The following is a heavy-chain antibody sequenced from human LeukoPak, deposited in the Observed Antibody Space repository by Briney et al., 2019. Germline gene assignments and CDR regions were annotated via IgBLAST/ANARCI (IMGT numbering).Heavy chain of an antibody. V-gene: IGHV4-34*01. J-gene: IGHJ4*02. CDR2: INHSGST. D-gene: IGHD3-3*01. CDR1: GGSFSGYY. CDR3: ARGGYYSPLDY. Sequence: PSETLSLTXAVYGGSFSGYYWSWIRQPPGKGLEWIGEINHSGSTNYNPSLKSRVTISVDTSKNQFSLKLSSVTAADTAVYYCARGGYYSPLDYWGQGTLVTVSS.